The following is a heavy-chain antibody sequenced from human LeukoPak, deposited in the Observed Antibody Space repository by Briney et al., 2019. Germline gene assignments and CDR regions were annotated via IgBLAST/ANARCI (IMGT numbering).Heavy chain of an antibody. D-gene: IGHD3-10*01. Sequence: PSGTLSLTCAVSGGSISSSNWWSWVRQPPGKGLEWIGEIYHSGSTNYNPSLKSRVTISVDTSKNQFSLKLSSVTAADTAVYYCARAPNYYTMALDYWGQGTLVTVSS. J-gene: IGHJ4*02. CDR2: IYHSGST. V-gene: IGHV4-4*02. CDR3: ARAPNYYTMALDY. CDR1: GGSISSSNW.